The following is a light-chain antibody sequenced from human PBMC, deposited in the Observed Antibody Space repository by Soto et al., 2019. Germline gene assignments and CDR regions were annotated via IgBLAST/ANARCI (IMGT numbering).Light chain of an antibody. CDR2: GNS. V-gene: IGLV1-40*01. Sequence: QSVLTQPPSXXXXPXXXXXISCTGSSSNIGAGYDVHWYQQLPGTAPKLLIYGNSNRPSGVPDRFSGSKSGTSASLAITGLQAEDEADYYCQSYDSSLSGRVFGGGTKLTVL. CDR1: SSNIGAGYD. CDR3: QSYDSSLSGRV. J-gene: IGLJ3*02.